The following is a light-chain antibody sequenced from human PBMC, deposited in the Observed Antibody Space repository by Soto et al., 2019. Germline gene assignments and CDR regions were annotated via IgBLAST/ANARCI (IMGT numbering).Light chain of an antibody. J-gene: IGLJ3*02. V-gene: IGLV2-14*03. CDR3: SSYTSSSTWV. Sequence: QSALTQPASVSGSPGQSITISCTGTSSDVGNYNYVSWYQQHPGKAPTLMIYDVSNRPSGVSNRFSGSKSGNTASLTISGLQAEDEADYYCSSYTSSSTWVFGGGTKLTVL. CDR1: SSDVGNYNY. CDR2: DVS.